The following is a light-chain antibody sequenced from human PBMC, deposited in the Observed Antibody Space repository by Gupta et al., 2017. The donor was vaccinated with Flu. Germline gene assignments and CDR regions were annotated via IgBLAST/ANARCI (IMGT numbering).Light chain of an antibody. Sequence: EIVLTQSPATLSLSPGERATLSCRASQSVSSYLAWYQQKPGQAPRLLIYDASNRDTGIPARFSGSGCGKDLTLTISSREQEDFAVYYCQQHSNWPPFTFGQGTKMEIK. V-gene: IGKV3-11*01. CDR2: DAS. CDR1: QSVSSY. CDR3: QQHSNWPPFT. J-gene: IGKJ2*01.